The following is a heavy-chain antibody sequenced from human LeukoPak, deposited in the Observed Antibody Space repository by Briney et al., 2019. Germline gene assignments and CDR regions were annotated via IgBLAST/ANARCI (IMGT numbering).Heavy chain of an antibody. D-gene: IGHD3-3*01. CDR3: AREGGFYRPLDY. Sequence: SETLSLTCTVSGGSITTSSYYWAWIRQPPGKGLEWIGEVHLDGRTNYNPSLTGRLTMSVDLYENHISLKLTSVTAADTAVYYCAREGGFYRPLDYSGQGTLVTVSS. V-gene: IGHV4-39*07. CDR2: VHLDGRT. CDR1: GGSITTSSYY. J-gene: IGHJ4*02.